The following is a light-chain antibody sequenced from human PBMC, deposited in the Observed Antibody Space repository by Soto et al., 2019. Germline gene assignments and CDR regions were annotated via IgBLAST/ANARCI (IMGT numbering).Light chain of an antibody. Sequence: DIQMTQSPSTLPASVGDTVTITCRASQNIGRSVAWYQQKSGKAPKLLISDVFSLARGVPSRFSGSGSGTDFTLTISSLQPEDVATYYCQQYSSAPLTFGGGTKVDIK. CDR2: DVF. CDR3: QQYSSAPLT. CDR1: QNIGRS. V-gene: IGKV1-5*01. J-gene: IGKJ4*01.